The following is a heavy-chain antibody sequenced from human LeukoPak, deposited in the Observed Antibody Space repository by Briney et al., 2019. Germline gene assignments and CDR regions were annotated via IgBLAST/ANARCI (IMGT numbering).Heavy chain of an antibody. Sequence: GRSLRLSCAASGFTISSYGMHWVRQAPGKGLEWVAVISYDGSNKYYADSVKGRFTISRDNSKNTLYLQMNSLRAEDTAVYYCAKDDQHYGDYPGWFDPWGQGTLVTVSS. CDR1: GFTISSYG. CDR3: AKDDQHYGDYPGWFDP. V-gene: IGHV3-30*18. J-gene: IGHJ5*02. D-gene: IGHD4-17*01. CDR2: ISYDGSNK.